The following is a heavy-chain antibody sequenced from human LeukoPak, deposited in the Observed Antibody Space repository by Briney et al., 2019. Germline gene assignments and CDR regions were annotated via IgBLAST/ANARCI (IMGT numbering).Heavy chain of an antibody. CDR1: GFTFSNAW. Sequence: GGSLRLSCAASGFTFSNAWMSWVRQAPGKGLEWVGRIKSKTDGGTTVYAAPVKGRFTISRDDSKNTLYLQMNSLKTEDTAVYYCTTDRKNGDYAYWGQGTLVTVSS. V-gene: IGHV3-15*01. CDR3: TTDRKNGDYAY. CDR2: IKSKTDGGTT. J-gene: IGHJ4*02. D-gene: IGHD4-17*01.